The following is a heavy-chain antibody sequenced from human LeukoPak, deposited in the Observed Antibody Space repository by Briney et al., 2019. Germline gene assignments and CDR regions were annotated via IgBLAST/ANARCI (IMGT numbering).Heavy chain of an antibody. Sequence: ASVKVSCKASGYTFTSYGISWVRQAPGQGLEWMGWISAYNGNTNYAQKLQGRVTMTTDTSTSTAYMELRSLRSDDTAVYYCARDRSRYCSGGSCYRKFDYWGLGTLVTVSS. CDR3: ARDRSRYCSGGSCYRKFDY. J-gene: IGHJ4*02. CDR2: ISAYNGNT. V-gene: IGHV1-18*01. D-gene: IGHD2-15*01. CDR1: GYTFTSYG.